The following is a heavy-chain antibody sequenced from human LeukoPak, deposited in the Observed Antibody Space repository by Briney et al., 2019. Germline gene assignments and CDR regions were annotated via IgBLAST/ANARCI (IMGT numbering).Heavy chain of an antibody. V-gene: IGHV3-30*03. D-gene: IGHD6-13*01. Sequence: PGGSLRLSCAASGFTFTTYGMHWVRQSPGKGLEWVALITYDGYYKYYSDSVKGRFTISSDTSKNTLYLQMNSLRAEDTAVYYCARDGSSWVDWFDPWGQGTLVTVSS. CDR3: ARDGSSWVDWFDP. J-gene: IGHJ5*02. CDR2: ITYDGYYK. CDR1: GFTFTTYG.